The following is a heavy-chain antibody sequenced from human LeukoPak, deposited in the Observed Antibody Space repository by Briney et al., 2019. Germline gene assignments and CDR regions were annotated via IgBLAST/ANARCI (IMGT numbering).Heavy chain of an antibody. D-gene: IGHD6-13*01. CDR3: ARVRIAGNNWFDP. J-gene: IGHJ5*02. CDR2: ISSSGSTI. CDR1: GFTFSSYE. Sequence: GGSLRLSCAASGFTFSSYEMNWVRQAPGKGLEWVSYISSSGSTIYYADSVKGRFTISRDNAKNSLYLQMNSLRAEDTAVYYCARVRIAGNNWFDPWGQGTLVTVSS. V-gene: IGHV3-48*03.